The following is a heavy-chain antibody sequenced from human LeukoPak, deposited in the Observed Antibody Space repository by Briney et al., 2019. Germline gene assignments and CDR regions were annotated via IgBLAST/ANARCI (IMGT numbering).Heavy chain of an antibody. CDR2: INWNGGST. J-gene: IGHJ6*03. CDR3: AKDATAALGTVYMDV. V-gene: IGHV3-20*04. D-gene: IGHD6-13*01. CDR1: GFTFDDYG. Sequence: GGSLRLSCAASGFTFDDYGMSWVRQAPGKGLEWVSGINWNGGSTGYADSVKGRFTISRDNAKNSLYLQMNSLRAEDTALYYCAKDATAALGTVYMDVWGKGTTVTISS.